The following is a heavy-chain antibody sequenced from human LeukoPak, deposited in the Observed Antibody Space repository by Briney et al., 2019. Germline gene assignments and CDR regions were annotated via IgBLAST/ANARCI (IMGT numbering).Heavy chain of an antibody. CDR3: ARGQRELLWFGEFTYYFEY. CDR2: INYSGRT. Sequence: SETLSLTCTISDDSISNNRYFWAWIRQPPGKGLEWIGSINYSGRTYYNPSLKSRLTMSVDTSKNQFSLKLSSVTAADTAVYYCARGQRELLWFGEFTYYFEYWGQGTLVTVSS. J-gene: IGHJ4*02. CDR1: DDSISNNRYF. D-gene: IGHD3-10*01. V-gene: IGHV4-39*07.